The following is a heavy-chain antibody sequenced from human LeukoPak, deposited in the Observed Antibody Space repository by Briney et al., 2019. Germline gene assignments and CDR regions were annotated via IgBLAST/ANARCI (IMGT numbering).Heavy chain of an antibody. D-gene: IGHD3-22*01. J-gene: IGHJ4*02. CDR1: GFTFSDYW. Sequence: GGSLRLSCAASGFTFSDYWMHWVRQAPGKGLVWVSRISSDGSRVTYADSVKGPFTISRYNTNNTLYLQMNSLRAEDAAVYYCARDGYCDDGSDSWWRSLVLFPFDYWGQGTLVTVSS. CDR3: ARDGYCDDGSDSWWRSLVLFPFDY. V-gene: IGHV3-74*01. CDR2: ISSDGSRV.